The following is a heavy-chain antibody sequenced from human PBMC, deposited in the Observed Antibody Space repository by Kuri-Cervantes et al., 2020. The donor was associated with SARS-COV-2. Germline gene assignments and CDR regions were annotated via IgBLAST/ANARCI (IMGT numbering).Heavy chain of an antibody. V-gene: IGHV3-7*03. Sequence: GESLKISCAASGFTFNTYGMHWVRQAPGKGLEWVANIKQDGSEKYYVDSVKGRFTISRDNAKNSLYLQMNSLRAEDTAVYYCAKIAHVVVIAGAFDLWGQGTMVTVSS. CDR2: IKQDGSEK. D-gene: IGHD2-21*01. J-gene: IGHJ3*01. CDR1: GFTFNTYG. CDR3: AKIAHVVVIAGAFDL.